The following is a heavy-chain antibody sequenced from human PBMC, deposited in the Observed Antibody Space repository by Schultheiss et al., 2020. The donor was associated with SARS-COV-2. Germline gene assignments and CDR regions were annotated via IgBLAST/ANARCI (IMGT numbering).Heavy chain of an antibody. Sequence: GGSLRLSCAASGFTVSSYGMHWVRQAPGKGLEWVSAISGSGGSTYYADSVKGRFTISRDNSKNTLYLQMNSLRAEDTAVYYCAKSLVPLGHWGQGTLVTVSS. CDR3: AKSLVPLGH. CDR2: ISGSGGST. CDR1: GFTVSSYG. J-gene: IGHJ4*02. D-gene: IGHD3-16*01. V-gene: IGHV3-23*01.